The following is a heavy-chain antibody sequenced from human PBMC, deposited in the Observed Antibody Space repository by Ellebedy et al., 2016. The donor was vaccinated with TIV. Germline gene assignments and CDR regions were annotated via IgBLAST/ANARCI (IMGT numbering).Heavy chain of an antibody. CDR2: IFTSDIT. V-gene: IGHV3-53*01. CDR3: AVVDFC. CDR1: GFTVSSNY. Sequence: PGGSLRLSCAASGFTVSSNYMSWVRQAPGKGLDWVSVIFTSDITSYADSVRGRFTISRDTYKNTVSLQMNSLRVEDTAIYYCAVVDFCWGQGTLVTVSS. J-gene: IGHJ4*02. D-gene: IGHD2-15*01.